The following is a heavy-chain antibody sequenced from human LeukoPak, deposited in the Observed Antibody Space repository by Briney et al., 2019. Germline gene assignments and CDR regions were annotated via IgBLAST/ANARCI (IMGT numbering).Heavy chain of an antibody. CDR2: IYTSGST. J-gene: IGHJ4*02. CDR3: ARRTGIAAAGPYYFDY. D-gene: IGHD6-13*01. CDR1: GGSFSGYY. Sequence: SETLSLTCAVYGGSFSGYYWSWIRQPPGKGLEWIGYIYTSGSTNYNPSLKSRVTISVDTSKNQFSLKLSSVTAADTAVYYCARRTGIAAAGPYYFDYWGQGTLVTVSS. V-gene: IGHV4-4*09.